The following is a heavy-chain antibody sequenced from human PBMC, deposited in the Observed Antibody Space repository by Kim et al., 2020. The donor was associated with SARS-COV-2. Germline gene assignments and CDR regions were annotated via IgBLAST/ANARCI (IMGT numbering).Heavy chain of an antibody. CDR2: ISSSSSYI. CDR3: ARDTSLSSRVHDY. J-gene: IGHJ4*02. V-gene: IGHV3-21*01. D-gene: IGHD6-6*01. Sequence: GGSLRLSCAASGFTFSSYSMNWVRQAPGKGLEWVSSISSSSSYIYYADSVKGRFTISRDNAKNSLYLQMNSLRAEDTAVYYCARDTSLSSRVHDYWGQGTLVTVSS. CDR1: GFTFSSYS.